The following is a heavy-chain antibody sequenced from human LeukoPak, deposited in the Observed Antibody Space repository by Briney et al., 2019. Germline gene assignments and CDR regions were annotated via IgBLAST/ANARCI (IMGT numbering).Heavy chain of an antibody. V-gene: IGHV3-23*01. CDR1: GITFSSHA. CDR2: ISGSGGHT. D-gene: IGHD5-24*01. Sequence: GGSLRLSCATSGITFSSHAMSWGRQAPGKGLEWVSLISGSGGHTYYGDSVKGRFTISRDNSKNTFYLQMNSLRADDTAVYHCAKGGVATMIDGYNYYLYYLEVWGKGTTVTVSS. J-gene: IGHJ6*03. CDR3: AKGGVATMIDGYNYYLYYLEV.